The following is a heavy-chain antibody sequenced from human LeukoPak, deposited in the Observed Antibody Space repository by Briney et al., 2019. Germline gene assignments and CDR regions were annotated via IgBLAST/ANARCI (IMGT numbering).Heavy chain of an antibody. D-gene: IGHD1-26*01. J-gene: IGHJ4*02. CDR1: GYTFTGYY. CDR2: ISAYNGNT. Sequence: ASVTVSCKASGYTFTGYYMHWVRQAPGQGLEWMGWISAYNGNTNYAQKLQGRVTMTTDTSTSTAYMELRSLRSDDTAVYYCARGPGSYSGFDYWGQGTLVTVSS. CDR3: ARGPGSYSGFDY. V-gene: IGHV1-18*04.